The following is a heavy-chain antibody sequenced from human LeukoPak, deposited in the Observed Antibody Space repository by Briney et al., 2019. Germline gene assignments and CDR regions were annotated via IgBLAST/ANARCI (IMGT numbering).Heavy chain of an antibody. V-gene: IGHV1-18*01. Sequence: ASVKVSCKASVYTFTSYGISWLRKAPGQRPEWIVWISAYNGNTNYAQKLQCRVTMTTDTSTSTAYMELWSLRSDDTAVYYCARHSITMIVVVITGAFDIWGQGTMVTVSS. CDR1: VYTFTSYG. CDR2: ISAYNGNT. CDR3: ARHSITMIVVVITGAFDI. D-gene: IGHD3-22*01. J-gene: IGHJ3*02.